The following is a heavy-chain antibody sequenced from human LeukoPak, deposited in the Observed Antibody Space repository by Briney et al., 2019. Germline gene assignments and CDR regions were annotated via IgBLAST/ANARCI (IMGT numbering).Heavy chain of an antibody. CDR3: AKANYYGSGSSEYYFDY. Sequence: QSGGSLRLSCAASGFTFDDYTTHWVRQAPGKGLEWVSLISWDGGSTYYADSVKGRFTISRDNSKNSLYLQMNSLRTEDTALYYCAKANYYGSGSSEYYFDYWGQGTLVTVSS. V-gene: IGHV3-43*01. CDR1: GFTFDDYT. D-gene: IGHD3-10*01. CDR2: ISWDGGST. J-gene: IGHJ4*02.